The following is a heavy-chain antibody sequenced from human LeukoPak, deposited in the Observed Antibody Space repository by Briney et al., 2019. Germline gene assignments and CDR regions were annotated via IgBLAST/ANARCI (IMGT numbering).Heavy chain of an antibody. CDR2: ISSSSSYI. V-gene: IGHV3-21*01. D-gene: IGHD3-10*01. J-gene: IGHJ4*02. Sequence: GGSLRLSCTASGFTFSSYSMNWVRQAPGKGLEGVSSISSSSSYIYYADSVKGRFTISRDNAKNSLYLQMNSLRAEDTSVYYCARAEVLLWFGELSPSPDYWGQGNLVTGSS. CDR3: ARAEVLLWFGELSPSPDY. CDR1: GFTFSSYS.